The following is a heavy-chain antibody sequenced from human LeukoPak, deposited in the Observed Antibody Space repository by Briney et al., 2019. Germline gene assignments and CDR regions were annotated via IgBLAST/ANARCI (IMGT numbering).Heavy chain of an antibody. J-gene: IGHJ4*02. V-gene: IGHV3-23*01. CDR3: ANDYHSGSFHDF. D-gene: IGHD3-10*01. Sequence: PGGSLRLSCAASGFDFSSYAMSCVRQPPGKGLEWVSVISRRDDYTYYADSVKGRFTISRDNSKNTLYLQMNSLRAEDTAVYYCANDYHSGSFHDFWGQGTLVTVSS. CDR2: ISRRDDYT. CDR1: GFDFSSYA.